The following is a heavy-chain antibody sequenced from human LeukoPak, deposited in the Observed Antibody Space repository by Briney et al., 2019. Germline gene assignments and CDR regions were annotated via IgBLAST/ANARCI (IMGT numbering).Heavy chain of an antibody. CDR3: AKDGTTLTLHFDY. V-gene: IGHV3-30*18. CDR1: GFTFSTFG. J-gene: IGHJ4*02. CDR2: ISENGSNK. Sequence: GGSLRLSCAASGFTFSTFGMHWVRQAAGKGLEWVAVISENGSNKYSADSVKGRFTISRDNSKNTLYLQMDSLRADDTAVYYCAKDGTTLTLHFDYWGQGTLVTVSS. D-gene: IGHD4-17*01.